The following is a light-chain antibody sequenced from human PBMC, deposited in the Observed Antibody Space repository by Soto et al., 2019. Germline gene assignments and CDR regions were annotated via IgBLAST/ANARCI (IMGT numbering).Light chain of an antibody. Sequence: EIVMTRSRATLSVSPGERATLSCRASQSVSSNLAWYQQKPGQAPRLLIYGASTRATGIPARFSGSGSGTEFTLTISSLQSEDFAVYYCQQYNNWPALTFGGGTKVDIK. J-gene: IGKJ4*01. V-gene: IGKV3-15*01. CDR3: QQYNNWPALT. CDR2: GAS. CDR1: QSVSSN.